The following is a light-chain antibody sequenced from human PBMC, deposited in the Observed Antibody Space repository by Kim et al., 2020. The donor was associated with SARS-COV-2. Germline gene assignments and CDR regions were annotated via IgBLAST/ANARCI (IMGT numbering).Light chain of an antibody. J-gene: IGLJ2*01. V-gene: IGLV2-14*03. Sequence: QSALAQPASVSGSPGESITISCTGSTSDIGTHNHVSWYQHFPSKVPRLLIFDVRERPLGVSSRFYGSKSGNTASLSISGLQAGDEATYYCSSYTSRRTMIFGGGTQLTVL. CDR2: DVR. CDR3: SSYTSRRTMI. CDR1: TSDIGTHNH.